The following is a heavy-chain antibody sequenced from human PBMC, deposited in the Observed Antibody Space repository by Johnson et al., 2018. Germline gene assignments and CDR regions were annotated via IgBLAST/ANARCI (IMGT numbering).Heavy chain of an antibody. CDR2: IKQDGSEK. V-gene: IGHV3-7*04. Sequence: EVQLVESGGGLVQPGGSLRLSCAASGFTFSSYWMSWVRQAPGKGLEWVANIKQDGSEKYYVDSVKGRFTISRDNAKNSLYLQMNSLRAEDTAVYYCARVRSRGSSSPYYYYGMDVWGQGTTVTVSS. D-gene: IGHD2-15*01. J-gene: IGHJ6*02. CDR1: GFTFSSYW. CDR3: ARVRSRGSSSPYYYYGMDV.